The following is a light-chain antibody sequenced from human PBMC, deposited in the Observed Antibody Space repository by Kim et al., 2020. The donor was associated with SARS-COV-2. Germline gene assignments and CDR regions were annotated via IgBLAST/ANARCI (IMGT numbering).Light chain of an antibody. V-gene: IGLV2-8*01. Sequence: QSALTQPPSAPGSPGQSVTISCTGTSSDTIFYNYVSWYQQHPGKAPKLILFDVHKRPSGVPDRFSGSKSGSTASLTVSGLQLEDEAHYFCASYAGGGDVQFGGGTQLTVL. CDR2: DVH. J-gene: IGLJ3*02. CDR1: SSDTIFYNY. CDR3: ASYAGGGDVQ.